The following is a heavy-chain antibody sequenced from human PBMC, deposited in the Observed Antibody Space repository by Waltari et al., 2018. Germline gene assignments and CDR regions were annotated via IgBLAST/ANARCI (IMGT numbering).Heavy chain of an antibody. CDR3: ARAGDDFLFDY. V-gene: IGHV4-38-2*02. J-gene: IGHJ4*02. CDR1: GYSISRGYY. Sequence: QVQLQESGPGLVKPSETLSLTCTVAGYSISRGYYWGWIRQHPGKGLEWIGSIYHSGSTYYNPSLKSRVTISLDTSKNQFSLKLSSVTAADTAVYYCARAGDDFLFDYWGQGTLVTVSS. D-gene: IGHD2-21*02. CDR2: IYHSGST.